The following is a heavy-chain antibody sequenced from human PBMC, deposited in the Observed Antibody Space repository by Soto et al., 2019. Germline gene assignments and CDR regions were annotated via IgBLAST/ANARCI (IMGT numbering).Heavy chain of an antibody. J-gene: IGHJ6*02. Sequence: QVQLVESGGGVVQPGRSLRLSCAASGFTFSSYGMHWVRQAPGKGLEWVAVISYDGSNKYYADSVKGRFTISRDNSKNTLYLQMNSLRAEDTAVYYCAKSSGTTKYYYYYGMDVWGQGTTVTVSS. CDR2: ISYDGSNK. V-gene: IGHV3-30*18. D-gene: IGHD1-1*01. CDR3: AKSSGTTKYYYYYGMDV. CDR1: GFTFSSYG.